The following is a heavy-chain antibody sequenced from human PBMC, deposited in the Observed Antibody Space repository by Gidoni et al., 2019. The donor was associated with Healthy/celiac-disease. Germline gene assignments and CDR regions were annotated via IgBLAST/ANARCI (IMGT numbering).Heavy chain of an antibody. Sequence: QVQLVESGGGLVKPGGSLRLSCAAAGLTFRDYYMSWSRQAPGKGLGCVSYISSSSSYTNYADSVKVRFTISRDNAKNSLYLQMNSLGAEDTAVYYCARGRLPGSGSYYRDYYYYMDVWGKGTTVTVSS. D-gene: IGHD3-10*01. CDR3: ARGRLPGSGSYYRDYYYYMDV. CDR1: GLTFRDYY. CDR2: ISSSSSYT. V-gene: IGHV3-11*05. J-gene: IGHJ6*03.